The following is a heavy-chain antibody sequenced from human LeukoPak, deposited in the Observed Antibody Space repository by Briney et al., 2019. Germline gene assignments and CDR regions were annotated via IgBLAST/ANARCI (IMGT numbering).Heavy chain of an antibody. CDR3: ARHRGYSSGWNHWSLDS. CDR2: IYSMVSA. J-gene: IGHJ4*02. V-gene: IGHV4-59*08. D-gene: IGHD6-19*01. CDR1: LASIYNNF. Sequence: PSGALSVTCMVSLASIYNNFWTWIRPPPGRGLEWIGYIYSMVSANYNPSLKSRVSISVETSKNQSPLRRSSVTAADTAVYYCARHRGYSSGWNHWSLDSWGRGTLVTVSS.